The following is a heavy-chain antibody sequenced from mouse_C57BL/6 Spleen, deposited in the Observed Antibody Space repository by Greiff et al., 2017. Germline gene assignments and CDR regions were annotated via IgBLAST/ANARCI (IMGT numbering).Heavy chain of an antibody. CDR1: GFTFSDYG. CDR3: AIFYEGNAY. Sequence: EVKLVESGGGLVKPGGSLKLSCAASGFTFSDYGMHWVRQAPEKGLEWVAYISSGSSTIYYADTVKGRFTISRDNAKNTLCLQMTSLRSEDTAMYYCAIFYEGNAYWGQGTLVTVSA. V-gene: IGHV5-17*01. D-gene: IGHD2-4*01. CDR2: ISSGSSTI. J-gene: IGHJ3*01.